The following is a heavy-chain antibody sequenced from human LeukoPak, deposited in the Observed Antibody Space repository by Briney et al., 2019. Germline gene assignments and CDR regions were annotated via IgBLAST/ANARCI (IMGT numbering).Heavy chain of an antibody. Sequence: GASVKVSCKGSGYTFTDYYMHWVRQAPGQGLEWMGWINPNSGGTYFAQKFQGRVTMTRDTSISTAHMELSRLRSDDTAVYYCARYALDGYNNFDYWGQGTLVTVSS. V-gene: IGHV1-2*02. D-gene: IGHD5-24*01. CDR2: INPNSGGT. CDR3: ARYALDGYNNFDY. J-gene: IGHJ4*02. CDR1: GYTFTDYY.